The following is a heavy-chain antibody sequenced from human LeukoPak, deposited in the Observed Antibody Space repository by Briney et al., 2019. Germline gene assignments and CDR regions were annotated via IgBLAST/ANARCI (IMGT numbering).Heavy chain of an antibody. CDR1: GASLSSDSNY. CDR2: IYHTGST. Sequence: PSETLSLTCTVSGASLSSDSNYWAWVRQPPGKGLQWLGSIYHTGSTFYNPSLMSRVSISIDSSKNQFSLKLSSVTVADTALYYCARDISISWFYSWGQGTLVSVSS. J-gene: IGHJ5*01. D-gene: IGHD3-3*02. V-gene: IGHV4-39*07. CDR3: ARDISISWFYS.